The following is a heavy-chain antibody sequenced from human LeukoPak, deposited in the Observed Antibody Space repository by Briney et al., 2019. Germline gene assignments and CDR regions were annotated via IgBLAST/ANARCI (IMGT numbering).Heavy chain of an antibody. CDR1: GFTFSSYA. Sequence: GRSLRLSCAASGFTFSSYAMHWVRQAPGKGLEWVAVMSYDGSNKYYADSVKGRFTISRDNSKNTLYLQMNSLRAEETAVYYCARGRRLYGSGWGGIFDYWGQGTLVTVSS. CDR2: MSYDGSNK. D-gene: IGHD3-10*01. J-gene: IGHJ4*02. CDR3: ARGRRLYGSGWGGIFDY. V-gene: IGHV3-30-3*01.